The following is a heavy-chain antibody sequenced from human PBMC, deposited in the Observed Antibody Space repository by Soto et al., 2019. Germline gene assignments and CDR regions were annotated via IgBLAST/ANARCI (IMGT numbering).Heavy chain of an antibody. CDR3: ARLGDFWSGHVKFTADYYFDY. J-gene: IGHJ4*02. Sequence: SETLSLTCTVSGGSISSYYWSWIRQPPGKGLEWIGYIYYSGSTNYNPSLKSRVTISVDTSKNQFSLKLSSVTAADTAVYYCARLGDFWSGHVKFTADYYFDYWGQGTLVTVSS. D-gene: IGHD3-3*01. V-gene: IGHV4-59*08. CDR1: GGSISSYY. CDR2: IYYSGST.